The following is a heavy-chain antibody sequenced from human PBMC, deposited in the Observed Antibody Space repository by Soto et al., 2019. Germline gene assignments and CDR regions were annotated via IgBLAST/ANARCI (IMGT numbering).Heavy chain of an antibody. CDR3: ARITRHYYDSSGYGGGRAFDI. CDR1: GDSVSSNSAV. CDR2: AYYSSKWYN. J-gene: IGHJ3*02. D-gene: IGHD3-22*01. Sequence: SQTLSLTCGISGDSVSSNSAVWNWIRQSPSRGLEWRGRAYYSSKWYNDYAVSVKSRITINPDTSKNQFPLHLTSVTPEETAVYYCARITRHYYDSSGYGGGRAFDIWGQGTMVSVSS. V-gene: IGHV6-1*01.